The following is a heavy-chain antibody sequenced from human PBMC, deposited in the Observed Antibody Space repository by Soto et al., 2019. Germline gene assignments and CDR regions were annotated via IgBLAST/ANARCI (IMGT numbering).Heavy chain of an antibody. V-gene: IGHV4-4*02. Sequence: AETLSLTCAVSGGSISSSNWWSWVRQPPGKGLEWIGEIYHSGSTNYNPSLKSRVTISVDKSKNQFSLKLSSVTAADTAVYYCASLTAYYDSSGYSNAFDIWGQGTMVTVSS. CDR1: GGSISSSNW. D-gene: IGHD3-22*01. J-gene: IGHJ3*02. CDR3: ASLTAYYDSSGYSNAFDI. CDR2: IYHSGST.